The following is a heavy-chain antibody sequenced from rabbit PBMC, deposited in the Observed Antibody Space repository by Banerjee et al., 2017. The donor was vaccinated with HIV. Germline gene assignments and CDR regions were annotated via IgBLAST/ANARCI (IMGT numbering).Heavy chain of an antibody. CDR2: IVSGSGST. J-gene: IGHJ4*01. V-gene: IGHV1S45*01. CDR1: GIDFSSYYD. CDR3: ARNRDL. Sequence: QEQLEESGGDLVQPGGSLTLSCTASGIDFSSYYDMCWVRQAPGKGLEWIGCIVSGSGSTYYAYWAKGRFTISKTSSTTVTLQMTSLTAADTATYFCARNRDLWGPGTLVTVS.